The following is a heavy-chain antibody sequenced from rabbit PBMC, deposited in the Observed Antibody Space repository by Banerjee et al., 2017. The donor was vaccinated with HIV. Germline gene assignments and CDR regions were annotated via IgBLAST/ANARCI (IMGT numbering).Heavy chain of an antibody. J-gene: IGHJ4*01. D-gene: IGHD1-1*01. CDR1: GFSLSNNYE. CDR3: AGDFRSCVAGCGGYGFNL. CDR2: IDNDDGNT. V-gene: IGHV1S40*01. Sequence: QSLEESGGDLVKPGASLTLTCTASGFSLSNNYEMCWVRQAPGKGLEWIACIDNDDGNTYCANWVNGRFTISTASSTTLTLKMSSLTSADTATYFCAGDFRSCVAGCGGYGFNLWGPGTLVTVS.